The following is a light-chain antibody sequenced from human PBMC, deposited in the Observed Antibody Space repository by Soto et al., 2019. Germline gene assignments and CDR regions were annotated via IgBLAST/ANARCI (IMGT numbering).Light chain of an antibody. V-gene: IGLV1-44*01. CDR1: TSNIGSSA. Sequence: QSVLTQPPSASGTPGQRVTTSCSGSTSNIGSSAVNWYQQLPGTAPKLLIYANDQRPSGVPARFSGSKSGTSASLAISGLQSEDEADYYCAAWDGSLNRYVFAAGTKVTVL. J-gene: IGLJ1*01. CDR2: AND. CDR3: AAWDGSLNRYV.